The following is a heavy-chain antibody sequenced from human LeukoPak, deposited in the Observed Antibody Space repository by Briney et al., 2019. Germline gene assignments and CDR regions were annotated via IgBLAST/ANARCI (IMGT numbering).Heavy chain of an antibody. CDR3: ARDFDYYASESYYNVGDY. CDR2: INSDGSST. Sequence: GGSLRLSCAASGFTFSSYWMHWVRQAPGKGLVWVSRINSDGSSTSYADSVKGRFTISRDNSANTLYLQMNSLRAEDTAVYYCARDFDYYASESYYNVGDYWGQGTLVTVSS. J-gene: IGHJ4*02. V-gene: IGHV3-74*01. D-gene: IGHD3-10*01. CDR1: GFTFSSYW.